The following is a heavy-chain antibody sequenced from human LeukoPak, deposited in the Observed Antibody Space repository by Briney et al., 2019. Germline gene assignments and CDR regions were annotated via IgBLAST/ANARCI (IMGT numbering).Heavy chain of an antibody. CDR1: GFTFTRYY. Sequence: ASVKVSCKASGFTFTRYYIHWVRQAPGQGLEWLGWTNPSSGDTNYPQKFRGRVTMTRDTSISTAYMELTRLTSVDTAVYFWARDEASRWFDPWGQGILVTVSS. V-gene: IGHV1-2*02. CDR3: ARDEASRWFDP. CDR2: TNPSSGDT. J-gene: IGHJ5*02.